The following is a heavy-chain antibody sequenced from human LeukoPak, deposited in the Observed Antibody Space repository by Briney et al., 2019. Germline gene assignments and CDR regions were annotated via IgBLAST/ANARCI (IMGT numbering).Heavy chain of an antibody. V-gene: IGHV3-11*01. Sequence: PGGSLRLSCAASGFTFSDYYMSWIRQAPGKGLEWVSYISSSGSTTYYADSVKGRFTISRDNAKNSLYLQMNSLRAEDTAVYYCARLGRGFTYYYDSSGYYETDYWGQGTLVTVSS. D-gene: IGHD3-22*01. CDR1: GFTFSDYY. CDR2: ISSSGSTT. J-gene: IGHJ4*02. CDR3: ARLGRGFTYYYDSSGYYETDY.